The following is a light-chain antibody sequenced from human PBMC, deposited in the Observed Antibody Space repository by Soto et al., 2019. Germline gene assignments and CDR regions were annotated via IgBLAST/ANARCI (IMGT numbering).Light chain of an antibody. CDR3: AAWDDSLNEYV. J-gene: IGLJ1*01. V-gene: IGLV1-44*01. CDR2: GNN. CDR1: SSNIGRNS. Sequence: QSERTQAPSGSGAPGQRVTNTCTGSSSNIGRNSVNWYQHLPGTAPKLLTHGNNHRPSGVPDRFSGSKSGTSASLAISGLQPEDEADYCCAAWDDSLNEYVFGDGTKV.